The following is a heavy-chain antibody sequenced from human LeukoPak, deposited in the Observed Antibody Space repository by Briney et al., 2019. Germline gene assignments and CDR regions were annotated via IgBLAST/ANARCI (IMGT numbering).Heavy chain of an antibody. D-gene: IGHD5-18*01. CDR3: ASSGYSLGGRWFDP. V-gene: IGHV4-39*07. J-gene: IGHJ5*02. CDR1: GGSISSSSYY. CDR2: IYYSGST. Sequence: PSETLSLTCTVSGGSISSSSYYWGWIRQPPGKGLEWIGSIYYSGSTYYNPSLKSRVTISVDTSKNQFSLKLSSVTAADTAVYYCASSGYSLGGRWFDPWGQGTLVTASS.